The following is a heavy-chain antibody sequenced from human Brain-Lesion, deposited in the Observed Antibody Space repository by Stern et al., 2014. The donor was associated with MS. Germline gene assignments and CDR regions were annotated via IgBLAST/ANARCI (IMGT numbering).Heavy chain of an antibody. CDR2: IYYSGNT. CDR1: GGSVSSTSYA. V-gene: IGHV4-39*01. CDR3: AGEEDIRYCSGGSCTGNWFDP. D-gene: IGHD2-15*01. Sequence: VQLVESGPGLVKPSETLSLTCTVAGGSVSSTSYAWAWIRQPPGKGLEWIGTIYYSGNTYYSPSLKSRPTTSQAPSKNQFSLQRGSVTAADTAVYYCAGEEDIRYCSGGSCTGNWFDPWGQGTLVTVSS. J-gene: IGHJ5*02.